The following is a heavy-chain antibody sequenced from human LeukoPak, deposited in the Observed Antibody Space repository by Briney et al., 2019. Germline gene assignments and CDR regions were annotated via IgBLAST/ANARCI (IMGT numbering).Heavy chain of an antibody. CDR1: GGSISSGGYS. CDR2: IYHSGST. Sequence: SETLSLTCAVSGGSISSGGYSWSWIRQPPGKGLEWIGYIYHSGSTYYNPSLKSRVTISVDRSKNQFSLKLSSVTAADTAVYYCARGRDRVSRQPYYFDYWGQGTLVTVSS. CDR3: ARGRDRVSRQPYYFDY. D-gene: IGHD3-10*01. J-gene: IGHJ4*02. V-gene: IGHV4-30-2*01.